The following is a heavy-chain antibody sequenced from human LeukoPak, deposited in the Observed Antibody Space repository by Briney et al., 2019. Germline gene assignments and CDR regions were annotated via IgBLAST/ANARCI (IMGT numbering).Heavy chain of an antibody. CDR1: GGSISSYY. Sequence: PSETLSLTCTVSGGSISSYYWSWIRQPAGKGLEWIGSIYYSGSTYYNPSLKSRVTISVDTSKNQFSLKLSSVTAADTAVYYCARENRGSGWYGDDDYWGQGTLVTVSS. D-gene: IGHD6-19*01. CDR3: ARENRGSGWYGDDDY. V-gene: IGHV4-4*07. J-gene: IGHJ4*02. CDR2: IYYSGST.